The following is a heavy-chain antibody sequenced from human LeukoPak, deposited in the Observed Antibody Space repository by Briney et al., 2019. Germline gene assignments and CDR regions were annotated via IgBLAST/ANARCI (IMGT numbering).Heavy chain of an antibody. CDR2: IYYTGST. J-gene: IGHJ4*02. CDR1: GGSINNYY. Sequence: PSETLSLTCTVSGGSINNYYWSWVRQTPGKGLECIGYIYYTGSTNYNPSLKSRITMSVDTSTNQFPLKLSSVTAADTAVYYCARLSSGSNPPFDYWGQGTLATVSS. CDR3: ARLSSGSNPPFDY. D-gene: IGHD3-22*01. V-gene: IGHV4-59*08.